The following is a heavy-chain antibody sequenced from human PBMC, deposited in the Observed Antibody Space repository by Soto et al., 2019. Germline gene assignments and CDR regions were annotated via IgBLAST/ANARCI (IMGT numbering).Heavy chain of an antibody. Sequence: EVQLLESGGGLVQPGGSLRLSCAASGFTFSSNAMSWVRQAPGKGLEWVSAISGSGGSTSYADSVKGRFTISRDNSKNTLYVQMNSLRAEDTVVYYCAKGGHCSGGSCYSGAFDIWGQGTMVTVSS. D-gene: IGHD2-15*01. CDR2: ISGSGGST. V-gene: IGHV3-23*01. CDR1: GFTFSSNA. J-gene: IGHJ3*02. CDR3: AKGGHCSGGSCYSGAFDI.